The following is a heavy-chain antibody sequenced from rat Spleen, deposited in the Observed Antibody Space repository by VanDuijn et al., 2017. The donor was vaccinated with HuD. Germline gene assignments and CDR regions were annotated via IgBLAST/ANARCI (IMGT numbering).Heavy chain of an antibody. D-gene: IGHD1-1*01. CDR2: ISYDNFST. CDR1: EFTFSNYD. CDR3: ARQGTRWYYFDY. Sequence: EVRLVESGGDLVRPGRSLKLSCAASEFTFSNYDMAWVRQAPTKGLEWVASISYDNFSTYYRDSVKGRFTISRDNAKNTLYLQMDSLRSEDTATYYCARQGTRWYYFDYWGQGVMVTVSS. J-gene: IGHJ2*01. V-gene: IGHV5-29*01.